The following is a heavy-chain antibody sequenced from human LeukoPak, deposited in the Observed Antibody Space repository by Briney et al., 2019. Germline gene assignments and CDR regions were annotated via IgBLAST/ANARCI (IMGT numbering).Heavy chain of an antibody. CDR2: IHSSGSV. D-gene: IGHD3-22*01. V-gene: IGHV4-31*03. CDR1: GCSISSSDPY. J-gene: IGHJ5*02. CDR3: ARGEDYYDSSGFMSWFDP. Sequence: SETLSLTCTVSGCSISSSDPYWNWIRQHPGKGLEWIGYIHSSGSVYYNPSLKSRVTISLDTSKNQFSLKLSSVTAADTAVYYCARGEDYYDSSGFMSWFDPWGQGTLVTVSS.